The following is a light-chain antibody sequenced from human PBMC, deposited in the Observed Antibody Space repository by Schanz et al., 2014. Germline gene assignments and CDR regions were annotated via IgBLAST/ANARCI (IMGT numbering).Light chain of an antibody. CDR1: SSDIGSYNL. CDR2: EVT. CDR3: SSYTSSSTYV. Sequence: QSVLTQPASVSGSPGQSITISCTGTSSDIGSYNLVSWYQQYPGKAPKLIIYEVTKRPSGVSNRFSGSKSGNTASLTISGLQAEDEADYYCSSYTSSSTYVFGTGTKLTVL. J-gene: IGLJ1*01. V-gene: IGLV2-14*02.